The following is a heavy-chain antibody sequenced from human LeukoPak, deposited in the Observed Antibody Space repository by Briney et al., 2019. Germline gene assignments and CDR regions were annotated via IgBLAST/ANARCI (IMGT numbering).Heavy chain of an antibody. CDR1: GGSISSGSYY. CDR3: ARGPPDCSSTSCYAFDAFDI. J-gene: IGHJ3*02. Sequence: PSQTLSLTCTVSGGSISSGSYYWSWIRQPAGKGLEWIGYIYYSGSTNYNPSLKSRVTISVDTSKNQFSLKLSSVTAADTAVYYCARGPPDCSSTSCYAFDAFDIWGQGTMVTVSS. D-gene: IGHD2-2*01. V-gene: IGHV4-61*09. CDR2: IYYSGST.